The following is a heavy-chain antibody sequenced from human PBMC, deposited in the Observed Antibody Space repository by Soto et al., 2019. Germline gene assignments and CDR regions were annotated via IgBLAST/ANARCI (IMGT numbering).Heavy chain of an antibody. D-gene: IGHD3-3*01. V-gene: IGHV4-39*01. CDR2: IYYSGST. Sequence: SETLSLTCTVSGGSISSSSYYWGWIRQPPGKGLERIGSIYYSGSTYYNPSLKSRVTISVDTSKNKFSLNLSSVTAADTAVYYCARHNYDFWSGYYPYYYYGMDVWGQGTTVTVSS. J-gene: IGHJ6*02. CDR3: ARHNYDFWSGYYPYYYYGMDV. CDR1: GGSISSSSYY.